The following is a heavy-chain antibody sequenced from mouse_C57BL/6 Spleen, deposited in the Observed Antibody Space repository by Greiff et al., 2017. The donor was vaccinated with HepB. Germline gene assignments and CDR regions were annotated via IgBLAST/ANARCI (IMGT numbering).Heavy chain of an antibody. CDR2: ISSGGSYT. CDR3: ARQANFYDFDY. CDR1: GFTFSSYG. V-gene: IGHV5-6*01. Sequence: EVHLVESGGDLVKPGGSLKLSCAASGFTFSSYGMSWVRQTPDKRLEWVATISSGGSYTYYPDSVKGRFTISRDNAKNTLYLQMSSLKSEDTAMYYCARQANFYDFDYWGQGTTLTVSS. D-gene: IGHD4-1*01. J-gene: IGHJ2*01.